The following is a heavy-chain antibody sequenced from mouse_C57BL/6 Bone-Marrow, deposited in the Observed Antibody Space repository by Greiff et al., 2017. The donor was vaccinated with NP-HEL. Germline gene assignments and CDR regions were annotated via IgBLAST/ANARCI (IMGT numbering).Heavy chain of an antibody. V-gene: IGHV1-82*01. J-gene: IGHJ3*01. CDR1: GYAFSSSW. CDR2: IYPGDGDT. D-gene: IGHD1-1*01. Sequence: VQLQQSGPELVKPGASVKISCKASGYAFSSSWMNWVKQRPGKGLEWIGRIYPGDGDTNYNGKFKGKATLTADKSSSTAYMQLSSLTSEDSAVYFGARGHIYYYGSSFAYWGQGTLVTVSA. CDR3: ARGHIYYYGSSFAY.